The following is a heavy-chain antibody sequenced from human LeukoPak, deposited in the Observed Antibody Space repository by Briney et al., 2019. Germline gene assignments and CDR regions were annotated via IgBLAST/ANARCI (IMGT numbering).Heavy chain of an antibody. Sequence: SQTLSLTCAISGDSVSTNNVAWNWIRQSPSRGLEWLGRTYYRSKWYNDYAVSLKSRMTINADTSKNQFSLQLNSVTPEDTAVYYCAKGRWALFDCWGQGTLVIVSS. CDR2: TYYRSKWYN. CDR3: AKGRWALFDC. CDR1: GDSVSTNNVA. J-gene: IGHJ4*02. D-gene: IGHD3-10*01. V-gene: IGHV6-1*01.